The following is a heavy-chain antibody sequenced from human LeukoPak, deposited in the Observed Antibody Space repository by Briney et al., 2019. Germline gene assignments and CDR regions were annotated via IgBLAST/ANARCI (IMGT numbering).Heavy chain of an antibody. CDR1: GGSISSYY. Sequence: ASETLSLTCTVSGGSISSYYWSWIRQPPGKGLEWIGYIYYSGSTNYNPSLKSRVTISVDTSKNQFSLKLSSVTAADTAVYYCAREAMIVGNGAFDIWGQGTMVTLSS. V-gene: IGHV4-59*01. CDR2: IYYSGST. J-gene: IGHJ3*02. D-gene: IGHD3-22*01. CDR3: AREAMIVGNGAFDI.